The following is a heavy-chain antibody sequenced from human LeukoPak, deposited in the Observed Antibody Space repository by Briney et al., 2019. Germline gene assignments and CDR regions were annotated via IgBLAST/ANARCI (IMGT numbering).Heavy chain of an antibody. CDR1: GSSISSSSYY. CDR2: IYYSGST. D-gene: IGHD3-22*01. V-gene: IGHV4-39*01. Sequence: PSETLSLTCTVSGSSISSSSYYWGWIRQPPGKGLEWIGSIYYSGSTYYNPSLKSRVTISVDTSKNQFSLKLSSVTAADTAVYYCGSYYDSSGYIDYWGQGTLVTVSS. J-gene: IGHJ4*02. CDR3: GSYYDSSGYIDY.